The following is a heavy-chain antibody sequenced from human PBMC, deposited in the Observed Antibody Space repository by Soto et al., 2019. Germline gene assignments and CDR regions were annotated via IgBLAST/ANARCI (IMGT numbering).Heavy chain of an antibody. D-gene: IGHD2-2*01. Sequence: QVQLQQSGSGLVKPSQTLSLTCAVSGDSIRSGAYSWTWIRQPPGKGLEWIGSIDHSGSTYYNPSLKTRVTIVVDRSKNQFSLSLISLTAADTAVYYCARAVPAAPPPHYYYYIMDVWGQGTTVTVSS. CDR3: ARAVPAAPPPHYYYYIMDV. CDR1: GDSIRSGAYS. J-gene: IGHJ6*02. CDR2: IDHSGST. V-gene: IGHV4-30-2*01.